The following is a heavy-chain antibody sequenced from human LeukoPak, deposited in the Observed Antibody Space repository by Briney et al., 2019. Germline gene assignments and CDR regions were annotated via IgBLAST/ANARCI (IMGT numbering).Heavy chain of an antibody. CDR2: IKQDGSEK. D-gene: IGHD3-3*01. V-gene: IGHV3-7*03. CDR1: GFTFSSYW. Sequence: GGSLRLSCAASGFTFSSYWMSWVRQAPGKGLEWVANIKQDGSEKYYVDSVKGRFTISRDNAKNSLCLQMNSLRAEDTAVYYCARGRAESDYFDYWGQGTLVTVPS. CDR3: ARGRAESDYFDY. J-gene: IGHJ4*02.